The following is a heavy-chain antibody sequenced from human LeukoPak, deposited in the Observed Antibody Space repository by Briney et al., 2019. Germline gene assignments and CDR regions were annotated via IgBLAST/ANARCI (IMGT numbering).Heavy chain of an antibody. D-gene: IGHD5-18*01. CDR1: GGSVSSGSYY. CDR3: ARGRIPGL. CDR2: IYYSGNT. V-gene: IGHV4-61*01. Sequence: SETLSLTCSVSGGSVSSGSYYWNWIRQPPGKGLEWIGSIYYSGNTNYNPSLKSRVTISVDTSKNQFSLKLSFVVAADTALYYCARGRIPGLWSQGTLVTVSS. J-gene: IGHJ4*02.